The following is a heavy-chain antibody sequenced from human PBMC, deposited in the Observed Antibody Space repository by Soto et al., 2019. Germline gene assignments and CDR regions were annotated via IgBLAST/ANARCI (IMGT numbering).Heavy chain of an antibody. CDR1: GGTFSSYA. CDR2: IIPIFGTA. CDR3: AIDNSVPPRSAEVTPYHYGMDV. J-gene: IGHJ6*02. V-gene: IGHV1-69*13. Sequence: VKASCKASGGTFSSYAISWVRQAPGQGLDWMGGIIPIFGTANYAQKFQGRVTITADKSTSTAYMELSSLRSEDTAVYYCAIDNSVPPRSAEVTPYHYGMDVWGQGTTIPVS. D-gene: IGHD1-20*01.